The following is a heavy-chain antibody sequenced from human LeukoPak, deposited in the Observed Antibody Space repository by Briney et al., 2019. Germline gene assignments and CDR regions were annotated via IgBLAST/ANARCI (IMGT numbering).Heavy chain of an antibody. CDR1: GFTVSSNY. D-gene: IGHD6-13*01. CDR2: IYSGGST. CDR3: ARDYSSSWYNYFDY. Sequence: GGSLRLSCAASGFTVSSNYMSWVRQAPGKGLECVSVIYSGGSTYYADSVKGRFTISRDNAKNSLYLQMNSLRAEDTAVYYCARDYSSSWYNYFDYWGQGTLVTVSS. J-gene: IGHJ4*02. V-gene: IGHV3-53*01.